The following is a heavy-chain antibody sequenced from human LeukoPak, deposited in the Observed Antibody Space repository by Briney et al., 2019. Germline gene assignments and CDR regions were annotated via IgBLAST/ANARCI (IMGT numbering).Heavy chain of an antibody. CDR3: ARGGSRSYTSSTLDY. J-gene: IGHJ4*02. Sequence: PSETLSLTCSVSGGSITVYYWNWIRQSPGKGLEWIGSISYSGSTNYNPSLKSRVTISIDTFKNRFSLKVSSVIAADTAMYYCARGGSRSYTSSTLDYWGQGTLVTVSS. CDR2: ISYSGST. D-gene: IGHD6-6*01. V-gene: IGHV4-59*12. CDR1: GGSITVYY.